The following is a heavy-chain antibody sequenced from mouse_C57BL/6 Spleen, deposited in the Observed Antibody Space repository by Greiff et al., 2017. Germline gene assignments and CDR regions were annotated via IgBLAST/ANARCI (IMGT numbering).Heavy chain of an antibody. D-gene: IGHD2-3*01. Sequence: VQLVESGAELVKPGASVKISCKASGYAFSSYWMNWVKQRPGKGLEWIGQIYPGDGDTNYNGKFKGKATMTADKSSSTAYMQLSSLNSEDSAVYFCAIGIYDGYPYYFDYWGQGTTLTVSS. V-gene: IGHV1-80*01. CDR2: IYPGDGDT. J-gene: IGHJ2*01. CDR1: GYAFSSYW. CDR3: AIGIYDGYPYYFDY.